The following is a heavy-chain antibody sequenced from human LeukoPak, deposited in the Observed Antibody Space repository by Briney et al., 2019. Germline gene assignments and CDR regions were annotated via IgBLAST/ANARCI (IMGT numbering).Heavy chain of an antibody. V-gene: IGHV1-18*01. CDR2: ISAYNGNA. CDR1: GYTFTSYG. Sequence: ASVKVSCKASGYTFTSYGISWVRQAPGQGLEWMGWISAYNGNANYAQKLQGRVTMTTDTSTSTAYMELRSLRSDDTAVYYCARDYPPRYYDILTGYGREVGGKGTPVTVSS. D-gene: IGHD3-9*01. J-gene: IGHJ6*04. CDR3: ARDYPPRYYDILTGYGREV.